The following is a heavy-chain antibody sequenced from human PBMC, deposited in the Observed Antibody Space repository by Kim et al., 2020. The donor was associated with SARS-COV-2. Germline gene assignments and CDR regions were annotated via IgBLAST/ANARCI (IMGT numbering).Heavy chain of an antibody. Sequence: SETLSLTCTVSGGSISSYYWSWIRQPPGKGLEWIGYIYYSGSTNYNPSLKSRVTISVDTSKNQFSLKLSSVTAADTAVYYCARDRADAFDIWGQGTMVTVSS. J-gene: IGHJ3*02. CDR1: GGSISSYY. CDR2: IYYSGST. V-gene: IGHV4-59*01. CDR3: ARDRADAFDI.